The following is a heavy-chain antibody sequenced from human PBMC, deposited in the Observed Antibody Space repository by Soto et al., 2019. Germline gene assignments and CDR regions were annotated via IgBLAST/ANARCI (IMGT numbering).Heavy chain of an antibody. J-gene: IGHJ4*02. CDR3: ARDGTYYDFWSGYWFDY. V-gene: IGHV3-30-3*01. CDR1: GFTFSSYA. D-gene: IGHD3-3*01. CDR2: ISYDGSNK. Sequence: QVQLVESGGGVVQPGRSLRLSCVASGFTFSSYAMHWVRQAPGKGLEWVAVISYDGSNKYYADSVKGRFTISRDNSKNTLYLQMNSLRAEDTAVYYCARDGTYYDFWSGYWFDYWGQGTLVTVSS.